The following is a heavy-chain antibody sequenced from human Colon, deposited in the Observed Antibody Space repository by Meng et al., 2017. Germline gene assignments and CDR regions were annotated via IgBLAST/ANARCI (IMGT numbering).Heavy chain of an antibody. CDR3: AKDLHFGSKDY. CDR1: GFTFMKYW. J-gene: IGHJ4*02. D-gene: IGHD3-10*01. V-gene: IGHV3-74*01. CDR2: INTDGSTT. Sequence: EVRLVESGGGLVQPGGSLRLSCAASGFTFMKYWMHWVRQAPGKGPVWVSNINTDGSTTNYAASVRGRFTISRDNAKNTLYLQMNSLRAEDTAMYYCAKDLHFGSKDYWGQGTLVTVSS.